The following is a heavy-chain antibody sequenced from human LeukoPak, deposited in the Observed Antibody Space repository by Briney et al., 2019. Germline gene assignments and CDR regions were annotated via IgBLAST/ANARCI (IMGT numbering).Heavy chain of an antibody. Sequence: ASVKVSCKASGYTFTSYDINWVRQATGQGLEWMGWMNPNSGNTGCAQKFQGRVTITRNTSISTAYMELSSLRSEDTAVYYCASGGITMIRNAFDIWGQGTMVTVSS. J-gene: IGHJ3*02. CDR2: MNPNSGNT. D-gene: IGHD3-22*01. V-gene: IGHV1-8*03. CDR1: GYTFTSYD. CDR3: ASGGITMIRNAFDI.